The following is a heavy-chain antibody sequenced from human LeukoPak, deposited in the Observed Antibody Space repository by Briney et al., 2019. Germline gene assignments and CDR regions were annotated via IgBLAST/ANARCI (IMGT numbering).Heavy chain of an antibody. D-gene: IGHD4-17*01. J-gene: IGHJ4*02. V-gene: IGHV3-23*01. CDR3: AKDRGKYGDYDY. Sequence: GGSLRLSCAASGFTFSSYAMSWVRQAPGKGLEWVSAISGSGGSTYYADSVKGRFTISRGNSKNTLYLQMNSLRAEDTAVYYCAKDRGKYGDYDYWGQGTLVTVSS. CDR1: GFTFSSYA. CDR2: ISGSGGST.